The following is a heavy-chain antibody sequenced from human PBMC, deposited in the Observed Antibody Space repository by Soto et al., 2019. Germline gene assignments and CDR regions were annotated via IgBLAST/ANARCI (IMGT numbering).Heavy chain of an antibody. CDR2: IYYSGGT. CDR1: GASIGSGDYY. CDR3: ASIYDSSGYYYGNNWFDP. D-gene: IGHD3-22*01. Sequence: SEILSLTCTVSGASIGSGDYYWSWIRQHPGKGLEWIGYIYYSGGTYYNPSLKSRVTISVDTSKNQFSLELSSVTAADTAVYYCASIYDSSGYYYGNNWFDPWGQGTLVT. J-gene: IGHJ5*02. V-gene: IGHV4-31*02.